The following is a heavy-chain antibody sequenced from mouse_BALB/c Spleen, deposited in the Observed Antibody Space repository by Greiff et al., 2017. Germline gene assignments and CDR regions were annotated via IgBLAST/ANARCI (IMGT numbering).Heavy chain of an antibody. D-gene: IGHD2-4*01. V-gene: IGHV7-3*02. J-gene: IGHJ1*01. CDR2: IRNKANGYTT. CDR3: ASASVLGSHYYDLDD. CDR1: GFTFTDYY. Sequence: EVNLVESGGGLVQPGGSLRLSCATSGFTFTDYYMSWVRQPPGKALEWLGFIRNKANGYTTEYSASVKGRFTISRDNSQSILYLQMNTLRAEDSANYYAASASVLGSHYYDLDDWGEGTTVTVSS.